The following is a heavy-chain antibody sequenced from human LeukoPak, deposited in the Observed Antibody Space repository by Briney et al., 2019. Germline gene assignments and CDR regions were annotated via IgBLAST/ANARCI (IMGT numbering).Heavy chain of an antibody. J-gene: IGHJ4*02. CDR1: GFTFNSFA. CDR3: AKYGDTHIITGAGHFDY. D-gene: IGHD4-17*01. V-gene: IGHV3-23*01. CDR2: ISGSSGSI. Sequence: GGSLRLSCAASGFTFNSFAMSWVRQAPGKGLEWVSVISGSSGSIYYADSVKGRSTISRDNSKNTLFLQMNGLGAEDTAIYYCAKYGDTHIITGAGHFDYWGQGTLVTVSS.